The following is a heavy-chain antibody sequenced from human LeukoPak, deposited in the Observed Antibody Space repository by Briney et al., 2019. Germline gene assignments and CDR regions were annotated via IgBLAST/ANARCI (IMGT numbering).Heavy chain of an antibody. Sequence: SETLSLTCTVSGGSISSYYWSWIRQPAGKGLEWIGRIYTSGSTNYNPSLKSRVTMSVDTSKNQFSLKLSSVTAADTAVYYCARDLAAAGTYYYYYYMDVWGKGTTVT. CDR3: ARDLAAAGTYYYYYYMDV. CDR1: GGSISSYY. V-gene: IGHV4-4*07. D-gene: IGHD6-13*01. CDR2: IYTSGST. J-gene: IGHJ6*03.